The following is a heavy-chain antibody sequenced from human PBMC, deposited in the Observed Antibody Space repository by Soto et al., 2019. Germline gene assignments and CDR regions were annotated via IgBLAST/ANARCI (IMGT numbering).Heavy chain of an antibody. CDR3: ARSDGHTFNWLDS. CDR2: MNPTSGNT. Sequence: QVQLVQSGAEVKTPGASVKVSCKASGYTFTKYDMKWVRQAPGQGLEWMGWMNPTSGNTGYAQKFQGRLTMTWDTAIGIAHMELSSLRNEDTAVYYCARSDGHTFNWLDSWGQGTLVTVSA. J-gene: IGHJ5*01. CDR1: GYTFTKYD. V-gene: IGHV1-8*01. D-gene: IGHD2-2*02.